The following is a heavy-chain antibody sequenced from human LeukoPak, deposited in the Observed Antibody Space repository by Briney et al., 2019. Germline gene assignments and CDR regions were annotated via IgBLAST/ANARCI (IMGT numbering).Heavy chain of an antibody. CDR3: ARDSGKEYYYDSDWFDP. V-gene: IGHV1-18*01. J-gene: IGHJ5*02. Sequence: ASVKVSCKASGYTFTSYGISWVRQAPGQGLEWMGWISAYNGNTNYAQKLQGRVTMTTDTSTSTAYMELRSLRSDDTAVYYCARDSGKEYYYDSDWFDPWGQGTLVTVSS. CDR1: GYTFTSYG. CDR2: ISAYNGNT. D-gene: IGHD3-22*01.